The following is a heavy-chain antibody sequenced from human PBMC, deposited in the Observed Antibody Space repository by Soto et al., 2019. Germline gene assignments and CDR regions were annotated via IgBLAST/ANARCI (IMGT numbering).Heavy chain of an antibody. J-gene: IGHJ5*02. CDR1: GFTFSGSA. V-gene: IGHV3-73*01. CDR2: IGSKTNSYAT. CDR3: TRSLTGGVIEDPNWFDP. Sequence: PGGSLRLSCAASGFTFSGSAVHWVRQASGKGLEWVGRIGSKTNSYATAYAASVRGRFTISRDDSKSIAYLQMNSLKTEDTAVYYCTRSLTGGVIEDPNWFDPWGQGTLVTVSS. D-gene: IGHD2-21*01.